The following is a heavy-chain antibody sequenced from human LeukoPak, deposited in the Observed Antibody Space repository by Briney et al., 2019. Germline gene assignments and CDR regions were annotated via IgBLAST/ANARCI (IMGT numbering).Heavy chain of an antibody. J-gene: IGHJ6*04. D-gene: IGHD3-10*02. CDR1: GLTFRTYA. V-gene: IGHV3-23*01. CDR2: ISGGGDAT. CDR3: AELGITMIGGV. Sequence: GVLRLSCAASGLTFRTYAMSWVRQPPGKGLEWVSTISGGGDATYYADSVKGRFTISRDNSKNTLYLQMNSLRVEDTAVYYCAELGITMIGGVWGKGTTVTISS.